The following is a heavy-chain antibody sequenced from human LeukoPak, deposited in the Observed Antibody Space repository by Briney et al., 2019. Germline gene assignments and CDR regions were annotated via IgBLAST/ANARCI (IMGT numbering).Heavy chain of an antibody. Sequence: ASVKVSCKASGYTFTNYEINWVRQATGQGLEWMGWMNPNSGDTGYAQKFQGRVIITRNTSMSTAYMELNILTSEDTAVYYCASGDRFDFDHWGQGTRSPSPQ. J-gene: IGHJ4*02. D-gene: IGHD3-10*01. V-gene: IGHV1-8*02. CDR2: MNPNSGDT. CDR1: GYTFTNYE. CDR3: ASGDRFDFDH.